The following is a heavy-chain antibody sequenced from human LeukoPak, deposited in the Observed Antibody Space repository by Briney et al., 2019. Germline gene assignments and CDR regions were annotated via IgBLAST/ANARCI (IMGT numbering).Heavy chain of an antibody. CDR3: ARDSVDGSGTYYSDSPDH. D-gene: IGHD3-10*01. J-gene: IGHJ4*02. Sequence: ASVKVSCKASGYTFTSYGISWVRQAPGQGLERMAWISAYNGNTDYAQHLRGRVTMTTDTSTSTAYMELRSLRSDDTAVYYCARDSVDGSGTYYSDSPDHWGQGTLVTVSS. V-gene: IGHV1-18*01. CDR2: ISAYNGNT. CDR1: GYTFTSYG.